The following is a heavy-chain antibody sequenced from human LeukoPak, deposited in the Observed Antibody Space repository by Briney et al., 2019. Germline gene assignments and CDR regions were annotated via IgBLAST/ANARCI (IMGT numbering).Heavy chain of an antibody. Sequence: TGGSLRLSCAASGFTFDDYAMHWVRQAPGKGLEWVSGISWNSGSIGYADSVKGRFTISRDNAKNSLYLQMNSLRAEDTALYYCAKDRREVHYDSSGYPTGAFDIWGQGTMVTVSS. CDR3: AKDRREVHYDSSGYPTGAFDI. D-gene: IGHD3-22*01. V-gene: IGHV3-9*01. CDR2: ISWNSGSI. CDR1: GFTFDDYA. J-gene: IGHJ3*02.